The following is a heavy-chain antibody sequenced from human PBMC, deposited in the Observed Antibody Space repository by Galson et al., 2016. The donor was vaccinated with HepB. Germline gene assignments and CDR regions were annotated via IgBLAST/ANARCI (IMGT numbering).Heavy chain of an antibody. CDR2: IWYDGNNK. CDR1: GFIFSNYV. Sequence: SLRLSCAASGFIFSNYVMHWVRQAPGKGLEWVAVIWYDGNNKNYIDSVKGRFTISRDNSKNTLYLQMNSLRAEDTAMYYCARDPVYCGSNTNCYEEGWFDPWGQGTLVTVSS. D-gene: IGHD2-2*01. V-gene: IGHV3-33*01. CDR3: ARDPVYCGSNTNCYEEGWFDP. J-gene: IGHJ5*02.